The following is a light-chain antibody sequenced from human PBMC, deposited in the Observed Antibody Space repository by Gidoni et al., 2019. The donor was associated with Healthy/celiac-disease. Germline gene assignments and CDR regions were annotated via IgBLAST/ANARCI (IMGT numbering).Light chain of an antibody. J-gene: IGLJ1*01. Sequence: QPALTQPASVSGSPGQSITISCTGTSSDVGSYHLVSWYQQHPGKAPKLMIYEGSKRPSGVSNRFSGSTSGNTASLTISGLQAEDEADYYCCSYAGSSTPYVFGTGTKVTVL. V-gene: IGLV2-23*01. CDR3: CSYAGSSTPYV. CDR1: SSDVGSYHL. CDR2: EGS.